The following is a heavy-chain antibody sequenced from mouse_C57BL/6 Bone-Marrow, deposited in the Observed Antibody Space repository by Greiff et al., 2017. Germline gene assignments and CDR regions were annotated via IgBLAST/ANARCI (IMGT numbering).Heavy chain of an antibody. CDR3: ASPYYYGSRVYAMDY. V-gene: IGHV1-64*01. CDR1: GYTFTSYW. Sequence: QVQLQQPGAELVKPGASVKLSCKASGYTFTSYWMHWVKQRPGQGLEWIGMIHPNSGSTNYNEKFKSKATLTVDKSSSTAYMQLSSLTSEDSAVYYRASPYYYGSRVYAMDYWGQGTSVTVSS. J-gene: IGHJ4*01. D-gene: IGHD1-1*01. CDR2: IHPNSGST.